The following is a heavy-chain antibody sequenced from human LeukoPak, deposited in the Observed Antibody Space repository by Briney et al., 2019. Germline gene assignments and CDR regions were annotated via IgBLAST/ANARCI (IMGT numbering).Heavy chain of an antibody. CDR3: ARPYSSGWYGGFDL. D-gene: IGHD6-19*01. J-gene: IGHJ2*01. V-gene: IGHV3-11*03. CDR2: ISSSSSYT. CDR1: GFTFSDYY. Sequence: PGVSLTLFCAASGFTFSDYYKSWTRHAPGEARVGFLHISSSSSYTNYADSVKGRSTISRDNGKNSLYLQMNSLRAEDTAVYYCARPYSSGWYGGFDLWGRGTLVTVSS.